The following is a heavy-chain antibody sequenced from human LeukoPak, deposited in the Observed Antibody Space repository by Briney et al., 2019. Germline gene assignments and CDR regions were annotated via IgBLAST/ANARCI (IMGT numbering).Heavy chain of an antibody. D-gene: IGHD2-15*01. J-gene: IGHJ6*02. CDR1: GFIFSSYS. V-gene: IGHV3-21*01. CDR3: ARHMTPEGTTPYFYGMDV. Sequence: GSLRLSRAAPGFIFSSYSMNLVRPAPGKGLGWVSSFSKSGIHMFYADSVKGRFTMSRDNGKNSLFLQMNSLRADDTAVYFCARHMTPEGTTPYFYGMDVWGQGTTVTVSS. CDR2: FSKSGIHM.